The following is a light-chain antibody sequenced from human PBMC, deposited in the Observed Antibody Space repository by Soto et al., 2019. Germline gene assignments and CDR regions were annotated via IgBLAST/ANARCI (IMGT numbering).Light chain of an antibody. V-gene: IGKV1-9*01. CDR3: QQFNSYPWT. CDR2: AAS. CDR1: QGISSY. J-gene: IGKJ1*01. Sequence: DIQLTQSPSFLSASVGDRVTITCRASQGISSYLAWFQQKPGKAPKLLIYAASTLQSEVPSRFSGSGSGTEFTLTIRSLQPEDFAAYYCQQFNSYPWTFGRGTKVDIK.